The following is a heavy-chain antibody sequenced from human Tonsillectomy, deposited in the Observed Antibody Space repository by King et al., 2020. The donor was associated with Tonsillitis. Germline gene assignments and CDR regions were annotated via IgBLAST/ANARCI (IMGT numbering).Heavy chain of an antibody. D-gene: IGHD2-15*01. Sequence: VQLVESGGGLVQSGGSLRLSCAASGFTFYNYAMSWVRQAPGKGLEWVSTISGSGAYAYYADSVEGRFTISRDNSKNTLCLQMNTLITEDTAVYYCAKQIGFCSGGTCSLDNWGQGALVTVSS. J-gene: IGHJ4*02. CDR3: AKQIGFCSGGTCSLDN. V-gene: IGHV3-23*04. CDR2: ISGSGAYA. CDR1: GFTFYNYA.